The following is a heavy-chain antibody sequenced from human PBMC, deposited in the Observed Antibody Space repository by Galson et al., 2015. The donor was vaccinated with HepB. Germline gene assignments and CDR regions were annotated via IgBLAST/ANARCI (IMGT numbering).Heavy chain of an antibody. J-gene: IGHJ4*02. Sequence: SLSLSCAASGFNFRAYCMSWIRQAPGKGLEWLAYVSSNTIYTNYADSVKGRFTVSRDNVKNSISLQMNRLSVEDTAMYYCARVADSHYGDHTNFDSWGQGALVTGSS. CDR2: VSSNTIYT. V-gene: IGHV3-11*06. CDR3: ARVADSHYGDHTNFDS. D-gene: IGHD4-17*01. CDR1: GFNFRAYC.